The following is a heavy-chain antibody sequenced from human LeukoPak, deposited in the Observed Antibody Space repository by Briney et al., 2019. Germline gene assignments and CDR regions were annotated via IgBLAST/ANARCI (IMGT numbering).Heavy chain of an antibody. CDR1: GFTFSSYA. V-gene: IGHV3-23*01. D-gene: IGHD3-10*01. Sequence: PGGSLRLSCAASGFTFSSYAMSWVRQAPGKGLEWVSTISGSGGSTYYADSGKGRFTISRDNSKNTLYLQMNSLRAEDTAVYYCANLYYYGSGRRYYYYMDVWGKGTTVTISS. J-gene: IGHJ6*03. CDR3: ANLYYYGSGRRYYYYMDV. CDR2: ISGSGGST.